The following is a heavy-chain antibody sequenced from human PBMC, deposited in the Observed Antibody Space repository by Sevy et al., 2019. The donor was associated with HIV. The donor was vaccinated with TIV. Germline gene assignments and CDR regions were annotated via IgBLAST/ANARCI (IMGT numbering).Heavy chain of an antibody. J-gene: IGHJ4*02. CDR2: ISAYNGNT. D-gene: IGHD2-21*02. Sequence: GESLKISCKDSGYTFTSYGISWVRQAPGQGLEWMGWISAYNGNTNYAQKLQGRVTMTTDTSTSTAYMELRSLRSDDTAVYYCARDIVVVTAIPGYWGQGTLVTVSS. V-gene: IGHV1-18*04. CDR3: ARDIVVVTAIPGY. CDR1: GYTFTSYG.